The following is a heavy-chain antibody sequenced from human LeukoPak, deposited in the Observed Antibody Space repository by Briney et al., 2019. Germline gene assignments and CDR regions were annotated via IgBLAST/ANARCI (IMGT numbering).Heavy chain of an antibody. CDR3: AKEGQLATLGYYYMDV. Sequence: GGSLRLSCAASGFTFSSYGMHWVRQAPGKGLEWVAVISYDGSNKYYADSVKGRFTISRDNSKNTLYLQMNSLRAEDTAVYYCAKEGQLATLGYYYMDVWGKGTTVTVSS. V-gene: IGHV3-30*18. D-gene: IGHD1-1*01. CDR2: ISYDGSNK. CDR1: GFTFSSYG. J-gene: IGHJ6*03.